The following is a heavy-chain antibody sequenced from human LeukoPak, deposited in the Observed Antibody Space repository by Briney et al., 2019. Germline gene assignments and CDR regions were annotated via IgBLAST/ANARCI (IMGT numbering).Heavy chain of an antibody. Sequence: ASVKVSCKASGYTFTGYYMHGVRQAPGQGLKWLGWINPNSGGTNYAQKFQGRVTMTRDTSISTAYMELSRLRSDDTAVYYCARDYDILTGYSFGAFDIWGQGTMVTVSS. D-gene: IGHD3-9*01. CDR2: INPNSGGT. CDR3: ARDYDILTGYSFGAFDI. J-gene: IGHJ3*02. V-gene: IGHV1-2*02. CDR1: GYTFTGYY.